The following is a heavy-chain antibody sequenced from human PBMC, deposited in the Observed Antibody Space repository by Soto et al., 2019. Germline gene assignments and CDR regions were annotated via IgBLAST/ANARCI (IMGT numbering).Heavy chain of an antibody. D-gene: IGHD2-2*01. CDR3: VKNRGYCTTTSCSGAFDI. CDR2: ISAYNGNT. J-gene: IGHJ3*02. Sequence: ASVKVSCKASGYTFPSYGISWVRQAPGQGLEWMGWISAYNGNTNYAQKLQGRVTMTTDTSTSTAYMELRSLRSDDTAVYYCVKNRGYCTTTSCSGAFDIWGQGTMVTVSS. CDR1: GYTFPSYG. V-gene: IGHV1-18*01.